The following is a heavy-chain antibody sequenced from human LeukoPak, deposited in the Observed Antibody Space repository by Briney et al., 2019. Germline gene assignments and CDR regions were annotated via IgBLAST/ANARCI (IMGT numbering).Heavy chain of an antibody. CDR3: ARDLVRPAEDEADPAGQA. J-gene: IGHJ4*02. CDR1: GHTFTSYY. V-gene: IGHV1-46*01. Sequence: SVKLSCKASGHTFTSYYMLWVPQPRGEGRVEMGIINPSGGSTSYAQKFQGRAPNPRHTYTPTVYMELRRQPSEATAVYYCARDLVRPAEDEADPAGQAWGQGTAATVSS. D-gene: IGHD2-2*01. CDR2: INPSGGST.